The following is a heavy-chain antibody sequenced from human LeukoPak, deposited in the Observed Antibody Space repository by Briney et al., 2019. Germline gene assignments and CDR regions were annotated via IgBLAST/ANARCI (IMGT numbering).Heavy chain of an antibody. CDR3: AKDIVGGGDDY. CDR1: GFTFSSYG. V-gene: IGHV3-21*01. J-gene: IGHJ4*02. Sequence: RGSLRLSCAASGFTFSSYGMNWVRQAPGKGLEWVSSISSSSSYIYYADSVKGRFTISRDNAKNSIYLQMNSLRVEDTAVYYCAKDIVGGGDDYWGQGTLVIVSS. CDR2: ISSSSSYI. D-gene: IGHD2-21*02.